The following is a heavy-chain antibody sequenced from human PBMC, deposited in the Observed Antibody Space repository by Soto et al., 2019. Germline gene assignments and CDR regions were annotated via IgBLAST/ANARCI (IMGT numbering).Heavy chain of an antibody. Sequence: SETLSLTCAVYGTSFSNNFWAWIRQPPGKGLEWIGEINHRGSTIYNPAFGSRVSISVDTSRKQVSLKLGSVTAAATAMYYCARVSRGYYDYWGEGTLVTVSS. CDR3: ARVSRGYYDY. CDR1: GTSFSNNF. CDR2: INHRGST. V-gene: IGHV4-34*01. J-gene: IGHJ4*02.